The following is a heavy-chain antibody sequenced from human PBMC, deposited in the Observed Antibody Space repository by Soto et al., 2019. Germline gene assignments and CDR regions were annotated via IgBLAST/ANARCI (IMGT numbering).Heavy chain of an antibody. J-gene: IGHJ5*02. Sequence: GESLKISCKGSGYSFTSYWIGWVRQMPGKGLEWMGIIYPGDSDTRYSPSVQGQVTISADKSISTADLQWSSLKASDTAMYYCARQAVYYYDSSGYYNWFDPWGQGTLVTVSS. CDR1: GYSFTSYW. V-gene: IGHV5-51*01. D-gene: IGHD3-22*01. CDR3: ARQAVYYYDSSGYYNWFDP. CDR2: IYPGDSDT.